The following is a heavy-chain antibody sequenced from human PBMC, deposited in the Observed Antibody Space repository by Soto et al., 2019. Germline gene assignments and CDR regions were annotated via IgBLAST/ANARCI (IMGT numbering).Heavy chain of an antibody. CDR1: GFTVSSNY. CDR2: IYSGGST. CDR3: ARLYYYDSSGYLFDY. V-gene: IGHV3-53*01. J-gene: IGHJ4*02. D-gene: IGHD3-22*01. Sequence: GGSLRLSCAASGFTVSSNYMSWVRQAPGKGLEWVSVIYSGGSTYYADSVKGRFTISRDNSKNTLYLQMNSLRAEDTAVYYCARLYYYDSSGYLFDYWGQGTLVTGSS.